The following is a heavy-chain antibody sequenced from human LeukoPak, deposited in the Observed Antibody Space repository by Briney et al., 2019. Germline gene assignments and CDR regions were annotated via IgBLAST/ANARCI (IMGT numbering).Heavy chain of an antibody. CDR3: ARGPYYYDSSGYYFAAFDI. V-gene: IGHV4-38-2*02. J-gene: IGHJ3*02. D-gene: IGHD3-22*01. CDR2: FYHSGST. Sequence: SETLSLTCTVSGYSISSGYYWGWIRQPPGKGLEWVGSFYHSGSTYYNPSLKSRVTISVDTSKNQFSLKLSSVTAADTAVYYCARGPYYYDSSGYYFAAFDIWGQGTMVTVSS. CDR1: GYSISSGYY.